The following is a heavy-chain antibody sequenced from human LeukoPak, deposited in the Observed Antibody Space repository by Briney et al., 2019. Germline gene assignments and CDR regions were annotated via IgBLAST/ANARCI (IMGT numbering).Heavy chain of an antibody. CDR2: IIPIFGTA. CDR3: ASRPHYDILTGYS. Sequence: SVKVSCKASGGTFSSYAISWVRQAPGQVLEWKGGIIPIFGTANYAQKFQGRVTITADESTSTAYMELSSLRSEDTAVYYCASRPHYDILTGYSWGQGTLVTVSS. V-gene: IGHV1-69*13. D-gene: IGHD3-9*01. CDR1: GGTFSSYA. J-gene: IGHJ5*02.